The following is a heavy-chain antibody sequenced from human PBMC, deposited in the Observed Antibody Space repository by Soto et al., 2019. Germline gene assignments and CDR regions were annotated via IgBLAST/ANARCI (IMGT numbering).Heavy chain of an antibody. CDR2: IRSKANSYAT. CDR1: GFTFSGSA. Sequence: EVQLVESGGGLVQPGGSLKLSCAASGFTFSGSAMPWVRQASGKGLEWVGRIRSKANSYATAYAASVKGRFTISRDDSKNTAYLQMNSLKTEDTAVYCCTSRAAAGTVVYWGQGTLVTVSS. J-gene: IGHJ4*02. V-gene: IGHV3-73*01. CDR3: TSRAAAGTVVY. D-gene: IGHD6-13*01.